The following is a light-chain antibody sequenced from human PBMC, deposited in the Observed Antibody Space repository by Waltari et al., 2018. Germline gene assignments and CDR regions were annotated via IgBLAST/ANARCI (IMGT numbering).Light chain of an antibody. CDR2: DAS. Sequence: DIVLTQFPATLSLSPGERATLFSRASPSVSSNYLAWYQQKPGQAPRLLIYDASRGTTGLPARFSGSGSGTDFTLTISRLEPEDFAVYYCQQYAALPRTFGQGTRLEIK. CDR1: PSVSSNY. CDR3: QQYAALPRT. V-gene: IGKV3D-20*01. J-gene: IGKJ2*01.